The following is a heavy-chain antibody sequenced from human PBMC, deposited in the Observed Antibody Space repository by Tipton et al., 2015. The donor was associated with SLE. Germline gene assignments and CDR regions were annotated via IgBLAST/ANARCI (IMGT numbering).Heavy chain of an antibody. CDR3: ARDSSSPNYMDV. CDR1: GYSISSGYY. J-gene: IGHJ6*03. D-gene: IGHD6-6*01. Sequence: TLSLTCAVSGYSISSGYYWGWIRQPPGKGLEWIGSIYHSGSTYYNPSLKSRVTISVDTSKNQFSLKLSSVTAADTAVYYCARDSSSPNYMDVWGKGTTVTVSS. V-gene: IGHV4-38-2*02. CDR2: IYHSGST.